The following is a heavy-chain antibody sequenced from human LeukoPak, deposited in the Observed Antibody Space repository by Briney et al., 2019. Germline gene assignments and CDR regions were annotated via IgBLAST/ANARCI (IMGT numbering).Heavy chain of an antibody. CDR1: GFSFSSYW. CDR3: ARSSYPYYFDY. V-gene: IGHV3-74*01. D-gene: IGHD6-19*01. J-gene: IGHJ4*02. Sequence: GGSLRRSCGASGFSFSSYWMHWVRQAPGKGLMWVSRVNNDGSSTTYADSVEGRFTISRDNARNTLYLQMNSLRAEDTAVYYCARSSYPYYFDYWGQGTLVTVSS. CDR2: VNNDGSST.